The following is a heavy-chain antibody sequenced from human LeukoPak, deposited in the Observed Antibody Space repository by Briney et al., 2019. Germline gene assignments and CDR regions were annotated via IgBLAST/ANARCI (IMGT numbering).Heavy chain of an antibody. D-gene: IGHD4-17*01. CDR1: GFXFSTYW. CDR3: ARGGDYGDYFDY. J-gene: IGHJ4*02. Sequence: PGGSLRLSCAASGFXFSTYWISWVRQAPGKGLQWVANIKQDGSEIYYVDSVKGRFTISRDNAKNSLYLQMSSLRADDTAVYYCARGGDYGDYFDYWGQGTLVTVSS. CDR2: IKQDGSEI. V-gene: IGHV3-7*04.